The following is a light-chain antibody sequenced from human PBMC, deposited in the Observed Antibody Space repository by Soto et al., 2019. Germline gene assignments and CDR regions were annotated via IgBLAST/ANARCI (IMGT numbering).Light chain of an antibody. Sequence: EIVMTQSPATLSVSPGERVSFSCRASQSIRSNLAWYQHKPGQAPRLLISDASAGATGIPARFSGSASGTEFTLTITGLQSEDFAVYYCQQYKNWPPISFGQGTRLEIK. CDR3: QQYKNWPPIS. V-gene: IGKV3D-15*01. CDR1: QSIRSN. J-gene: IGKJ5*01. CDR2: DAS.